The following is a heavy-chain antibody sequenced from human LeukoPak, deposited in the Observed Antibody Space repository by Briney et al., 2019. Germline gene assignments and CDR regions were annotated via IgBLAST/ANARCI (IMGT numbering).Heavy chain of an antibody. Sequence: SETLSLTCTVSGGSISSYYWSWIRQPPGKGLEWIGYIHSRGITNYNSSLKSRATISVDTSKNQFSLKLSSVTAADTAIYYCAREGSDRYGANPRLDVWGKGTTVTVSS. V-gene: IGHV4-59*01. J-gene: IGHJ6*04. CDR1: GGSISSYY. CDR2: IHSRGIT. D-gene: IGHD4-23*01. CDR3: AREGSDRYGANPRLDV.